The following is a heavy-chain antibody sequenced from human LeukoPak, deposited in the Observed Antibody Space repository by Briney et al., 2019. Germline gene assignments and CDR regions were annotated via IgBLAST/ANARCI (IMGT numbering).Heavy chain of an antibody. J-gene: IGHJ6*02. Sequence: GGSLRLSCAASGFTFSSYGMHWVRQAPGKGLEWVAVIWYDGSNKYYADSVKGRFTISRDNSKNTLYLQMNSLRAEDTAVYYCARARLGYIHYYYYGMDVWGQGTTVTVSS. CDR1: GFTFSSYG. CDR3: ARARLGYIHYYYYGMDV. D-gene: IGHD5-24*01. CDR2: IWYDGSNK. V-gene: IGHV3-33*01.